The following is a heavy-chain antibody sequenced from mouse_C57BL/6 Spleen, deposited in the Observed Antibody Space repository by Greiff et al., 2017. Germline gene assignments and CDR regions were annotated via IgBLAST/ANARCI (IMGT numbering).Heavy chain of an antibody. CDR2: IDPNRGGT. D-gene: IGHD2-3*01. J-gene: IGHJ3*01. CDR1: GYTFTSYW. Sequence: VQLQQPGAELVKPGASVKLSCKASGYTFTSYWMHWVKQRPGRGLEWIGRIDPNRGGTKYNEKFKSKATLTVDKPSSTAYMQLSSLTSEDSAVYYCAREEGDGYYVPFAYWGQGTLVTVSA. V-gene: IGHV1-72*01. CDR3: AREEGDGYYVPFAY.